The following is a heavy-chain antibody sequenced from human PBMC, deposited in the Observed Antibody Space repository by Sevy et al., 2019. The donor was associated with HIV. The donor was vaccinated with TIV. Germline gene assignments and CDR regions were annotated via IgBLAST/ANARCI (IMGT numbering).Heavy chain of an antibody. J-gene: IGHJ6*02. CDR3: ARLHPHIAAARAMDV. Sequence: GGSLRLSCAASGFTVTNNYISWVRQAPGEGLHWVALSYSDDSRYFADSVRGRFTISRDSLKNTLYLQMNSLRAEDTAVYYCARLHPHIAAARAMDVWGQGTTVTVSS. CDR1: GFTVTNNY. D-gene: IGHD6-13*01. V-gene: IGHV3-53*01. CDR2: SYSDDSR.